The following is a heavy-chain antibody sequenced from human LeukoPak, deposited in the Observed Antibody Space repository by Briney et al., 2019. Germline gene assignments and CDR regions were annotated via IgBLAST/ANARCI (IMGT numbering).Heavy chain of an antibody. CDR1: GYSISSGHY. CDR3: ARAGTNLGDYDY. Sequence: PSETLSLTCTVPGYSISSGHYWAWIRQSPEKGLECIATMFHSGSTYYNPSLKRRVTTSVDTSKNEFSLNLSSVTAADTAVYYCARAGTNLGDYDYWGQGTLVTVSS. CDR2: MFHSGST. V-gene: IGHV4-38-2*02. J-gene: IGHJ4*02. D-gene: IGHD4-17*01.